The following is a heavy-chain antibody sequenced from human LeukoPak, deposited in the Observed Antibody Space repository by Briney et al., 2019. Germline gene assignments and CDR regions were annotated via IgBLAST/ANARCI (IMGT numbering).Heavy chain of an antibody. J-gene: IGHJ6*03. CDR2: IYHSGST. CDR1: GYSISSGYY. CDR3: ATARDYGDLSGMDV. D-gene: IGHD4-17*01. Sequence: SETLSLTCTVSGYSISSGYYWGWIRQPPGKGLEWIGSIYHSGSTYYNPSLKSRVTISVDTSKNQFSLKLSSVTAADTAVYYCATARDYGDLSGMDVWGKGTTVTVSS. V-gene: IGHV4-38-2*02.